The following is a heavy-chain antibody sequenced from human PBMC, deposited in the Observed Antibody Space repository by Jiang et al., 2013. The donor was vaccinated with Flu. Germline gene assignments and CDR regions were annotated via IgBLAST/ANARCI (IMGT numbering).Heavy chain of an antibody. CDR3: AIGRITMVRGVIIMKDRYYYYGMDV. J-gene: IGHJ6*02. CDR2: IIPIFGTA. V-gene: IGHV1-69*01. Sequence: SVKVSCKASGGTFSSYAISWVRQAPGQGLEWMGGIIPIFGTANYAQKFQGRVTITADESTSTAYMELSSLRSEDTAVYYCAIGRITMVRGVIIMKDRYYYYGMDVWGQGTTVTVSS. CDR1: GGTFSSYA. D-gene: IGHD3-10*01.